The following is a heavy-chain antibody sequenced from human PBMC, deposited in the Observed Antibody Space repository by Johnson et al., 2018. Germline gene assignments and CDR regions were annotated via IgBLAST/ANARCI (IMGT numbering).Heavy chain of an antibody. CDR3: AKDRTSFFSRGGGMDV. V-gene: IGHV3-30*18. Sequence: QVQLVQSGGGVVQPGRSLRLSCAASGFTFSSYGMHWVRQAPGKGLEWVAVISYDGSNKYYADSVKGRFTISSDNSKNTLYLQVNSLRAEDTAVYHCAKDRTSFFSRGGGMDVWGQGTTVTVSS. CDR2: ISYDGSNK. D-gene: IGHD3-10*01. CDR1: GFTFSSYG. J-gene: IGHJ6*02.